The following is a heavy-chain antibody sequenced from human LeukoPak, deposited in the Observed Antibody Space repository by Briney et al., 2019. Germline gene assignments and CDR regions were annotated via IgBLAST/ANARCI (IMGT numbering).Heavy chain of an antibody. D-gene: IGHD6-19*01. CDR1: GFTFIDYD. J-gene: IGHJ4*02. CDR3: ARGGIQVSGIDEFDY. V-gene: IGHV3-13*01. CDR2: IGIRGDT. Sequence: GGSLRLSCAASGFTFIDYDMHWVSHVIGNGMEWVSAIGIRGDTHYSGSVKGRFTISRENAESSLYLQMNSLRAEDTAVYYCARGGIQVSGIDEFDYWGQGTLVTVSS.